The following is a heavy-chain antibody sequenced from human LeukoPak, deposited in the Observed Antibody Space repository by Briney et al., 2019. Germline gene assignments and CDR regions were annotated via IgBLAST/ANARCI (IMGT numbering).Heavy chain of an antibody. CDR3: ARDYDILTGYLHGYGMDV. V-gene: IGHV1-18*01. D-gene: IGHD3-9*01. CDR2: ISAYNGNT. J-gene: IGHJ6*02. Sequence: ASVKVSCKASGYTFTSYGISWVRQAPGQGLEWMGWISAYNGNTNYAQKLQGRVTMTTDTSTSTAYMELRSLRSDDTAVYYCARDYDILTGYLHGYGMDVWAQGTTVTVSS. CDR1: GYTFTSYG.